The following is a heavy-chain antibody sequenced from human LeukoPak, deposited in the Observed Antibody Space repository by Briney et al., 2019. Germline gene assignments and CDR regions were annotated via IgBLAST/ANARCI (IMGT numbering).Heavy chain of an antibody. CDR2: ISPSGTDT. CDR3: ASDLPTGFGSTAY. Sequence: VASVKVSCKTSGYTFTKYYMHWVRQAPGQGLEWMGLISPSGTDTVYAQRFQGRVTMTRDTSTSTVYMEVSSLRSDDTAVYYCASDLPTGFGSTAYWGQGTLVTVSS. V-gene: IGHV1-46*01. CDR1: GYTFTKYY. J-gene: IGHJ4*02. D-gene: IGHD1-14*01.